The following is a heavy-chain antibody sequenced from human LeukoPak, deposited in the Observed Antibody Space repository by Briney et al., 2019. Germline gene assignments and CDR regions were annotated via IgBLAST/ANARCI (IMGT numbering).Heavy chain of an antibody. CDR2: MNPNSGNT. Sequence: ASVKVSCKASGYTFTSYDINWVRQATGQGLDWMGWMNPNSGNTGYAQKFQGRVTMTRNTSISTAYMELSSLRSEDTAVYYCARQGDSSGYYYVTNWFDPWGQGTLVTVSS. V-gene: IGHV1-8*01. D-gene: IGHD3-22*01. J-gene: IGHJ5*02. CDR3: ARQGDSSGYYYVTNWFDP. CDR1: GYTFTSYD.